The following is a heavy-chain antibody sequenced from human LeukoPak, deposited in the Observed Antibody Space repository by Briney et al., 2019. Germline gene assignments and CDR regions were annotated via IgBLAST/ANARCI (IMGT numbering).Heavy chain of an antibody. J-gene: IGHJ4*02. Sequence: SETLFLTCAVYGGSFSGYYWSWIRQPPGKGLEWIGEINHSGSTNYNPSLKSRVTISVDTSKNQFSLKLSSVTAADTAVYYCARGVSSSWYDPIYYFDYWGQGTLVTVSS. CDR1: GGSFSGYY. D-gene: IGHD6-13*01. V-gene: IGHV4-34*01. CDR3: ARGVSSSWYDPIYYFDY. CDR2: INHSGST.